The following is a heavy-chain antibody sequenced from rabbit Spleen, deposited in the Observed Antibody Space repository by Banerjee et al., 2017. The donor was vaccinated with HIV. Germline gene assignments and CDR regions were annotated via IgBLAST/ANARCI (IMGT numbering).Heavy chain of an antibody. CDR3: AREAYYTWGGTHYPYVNL. CDR2: IYAGSSGNT. Sequence: QEQLEESGGGLVKPEGSLTLTCKASGFDLSSYYYMCWVRQAPGKGLEWIACIYAGSSGNTYYANWAKGRFTISKTSSTTVTLQMTSLTAADTATYFCAREAYYTWGGTHYPYVNLWGPGTLVTVS. V-gene: IGHV1S45*01. J-gene: IGHJ4*01. D-gene: IGHD6-1*01. CDR1: GFDLSSYYY.